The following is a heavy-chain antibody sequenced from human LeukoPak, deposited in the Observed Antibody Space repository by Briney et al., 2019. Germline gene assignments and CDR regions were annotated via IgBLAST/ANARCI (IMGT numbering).Heavy chain of an antibody. D-gene: IGHD1-26*01. CDR3: ARDLVGVGATSRSYYFDY. Sequence: PGGSLRLSCAASGFTFDDYGMSWVRQAPGKGLEWVSGINWNGGSTGYADSVKGRFTISRDNAKNSLYPQMNSLRAEDTALYYCARDLVGVGATSRSYYFDYWGQGTLVTVSS. J-gene: IGHJ4*02. V-gene: IGHV3-20*04. CDR2: INWNGGST. CDR1: GFTFDDYG.